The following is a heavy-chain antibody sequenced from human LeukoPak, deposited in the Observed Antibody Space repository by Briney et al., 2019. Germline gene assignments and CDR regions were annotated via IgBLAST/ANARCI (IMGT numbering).Heavy chain of an antibody. CDR3: AENYASGRGVPYAMDV. V-gene: IGHV3-23*01. CDR1: GFNFSDHA. CDR2: ISGISGSTT. D-gene: IGHD3-10*01. J-gene: IGHJ6*02. Sequence: GGSLRLSCAASGFNFSDHAMRWVRQAPGKGVEWVSAISGISGSTTIYADSVKGRFAVSRDNSRNTLFLQMNSLRAEDTAVYYCAENYASGRGVPYAMDVWGQGTTVTVAS.